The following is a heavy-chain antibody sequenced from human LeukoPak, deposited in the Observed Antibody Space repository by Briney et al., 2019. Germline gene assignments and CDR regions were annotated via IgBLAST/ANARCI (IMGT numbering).Heavy chain of an antibody. Sequence: PSETLSLTCTVSGXSIRSYYWSWIRQPPGKGLEWIGYISYSGSTNYNPSLKSRVSISVDTSKNQFSLKLSSVTAADTAVYYCARTGSTVTMLYPFDHWGQGTLVTVSS. J-gene: IGHJ4*02. V-gene: IGHV4-59*01. CDR1: GXSIRSYY. D-gene: IGHD4-17*01. CDR2: ISYSGST. CDR3: ARTGSTVTMLYPFDH.